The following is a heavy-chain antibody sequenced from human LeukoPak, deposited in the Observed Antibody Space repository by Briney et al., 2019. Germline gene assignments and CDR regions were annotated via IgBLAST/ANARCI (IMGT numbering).Heavy chain of an antibody. D-gene: IGHD2-21*02. Sequence: ASVKVSCKASGYTFTGYYLHWVRQAPGQGLEWMGIINPSGGSTSYAQKFQGRVTMTRDMSTSTVYMELSSLRSEDTAVYYCARAIVVVTGYYYMDVWGKGTTVTVSS. CDR3: ARAIVVVTGYYYMDV. J-gene: IGHJ6*03. V-gene: IGHV1-46*01. CDR2: INPSGGST. CDR1: GYTFTGYY.